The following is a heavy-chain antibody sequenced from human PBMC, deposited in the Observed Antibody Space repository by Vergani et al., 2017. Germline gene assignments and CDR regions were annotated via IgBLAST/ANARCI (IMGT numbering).Heavy chain of an antibody. CDR1: GGSLSSYY. J-gene: IGHJ5*02. CDR2: IYYSGST. V-gene: IGHV4-59*08. D-gene: IGHD3-3*01. CDR3: ARRHADFWSGYNWFDP. Sequence: QVQLQESGPGLVKPSETLSLTCTVSGGSLSSYYWSWIRQPPGKGLEWIGYIYYSGSTNYNPSLKSRVTISVDTSKNQFSLKLSSVTAADTAVYYCARRHADFWSGYNWFDPWGQGTLVTVSS.